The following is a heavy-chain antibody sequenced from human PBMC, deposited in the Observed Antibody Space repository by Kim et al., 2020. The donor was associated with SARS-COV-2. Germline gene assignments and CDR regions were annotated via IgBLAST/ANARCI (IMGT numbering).Heavy chain of an antibody. J-gene: IGHJ4*02. CDR3: VRQGYDVLSGHFERDF. CDR2: IYYSGTT. Sequence: SETLSLTCTVSGGSLSSRPYYWGWVRQPPGQALEWIGSIYYSGTTYSNPSLSDRVSISRDTSKSQFSLNLISVTAADTAVYYCVRQGYDVLSGHFERDFWGEGKLVIVSA. CDR1: GGSLSSRPYY. V-gene: IGHV4-39*01. D-gene: IGHD3-3*01.